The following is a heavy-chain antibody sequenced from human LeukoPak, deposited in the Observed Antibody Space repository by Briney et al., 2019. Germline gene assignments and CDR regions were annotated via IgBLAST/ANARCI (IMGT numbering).Heavy chain of an antibody. CDR1: GGSISSYY. V-gene: IGHV4-59*08. D-gene: IGHD3-22*01. J-gene: IGHJ2*01. CDR2: IYYSGST. Sequence: SETLSLTCTVSGGSISSYYWSWIRQPPGKGLEWIGYIYYSGSTNYNPSLKSRVTISVDTSKNQFSLKLSSVTAAATAVYYCARPFYDSGGYYQYWYFDLWGRGKLVTVSS. CDR3: ARPFYDSGGYYQYWYFDL.